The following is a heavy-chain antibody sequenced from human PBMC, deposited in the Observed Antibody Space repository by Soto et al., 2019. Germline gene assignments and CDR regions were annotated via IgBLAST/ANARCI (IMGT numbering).Heavy chain of an antibody. CDR2: ITSNGDNR. D-gene: IGHD2-2*01. J-gene: IGHJ4*02. CDR3: DKESSRTSSPY. Sequence: GGSLRLSCAASGFTFSTYAMNWVRQAPGKGLQWVSGITSNGDNRYYADSVKGRFTISRDNSKNTLYLQMNSLRADDTAVYYCDKESSRTSSPYWGQGTLVT. V-gene: IGHV3-23*01. CDR1: GFTFSTYA.